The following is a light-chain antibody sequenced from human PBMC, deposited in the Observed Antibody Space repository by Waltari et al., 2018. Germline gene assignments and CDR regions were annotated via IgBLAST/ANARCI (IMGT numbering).Light chain of an antibody. Sequence: DIVMTQSPDSLAVSLGERATIHCKPSESVIYDSDNKNYLAWYQQKPGPPPKLLIHWASIRESGVPDRFSGSGSGTDFTLTISSLQAEDVAVYYCQQYLSAPRTFGQGTVLEIK. CDR3: QQYLSAPRT. CDR1: ESVIYDSDNKNY. J-gene: IGKJ2*02. CDR2: WAS. V-gene: IGKV4-1*01.